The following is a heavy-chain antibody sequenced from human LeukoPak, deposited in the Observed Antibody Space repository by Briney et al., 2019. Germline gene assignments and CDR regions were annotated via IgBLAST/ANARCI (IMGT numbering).Heavy chain of an antibody. CDR2: INPNSGGT. D-gene: IGHD2-21*02. CDR3: AREVAHCGGDCYPSTTNWFDP. J-gene: IGHJ5*02. Sequence: ASVKVSCKASGYTFTGYYMHWVRQAPGKGLEWMGWINPNSGGTNYAQKFQGRVTMTRDTSISTAYMELSRLRSDDTAVYYCAREVAHCGGDCYPSTTNWFDPWGQGTLVTVSS. V-gene: IGHV1-2*02. CDR1: GYTFTGYY.